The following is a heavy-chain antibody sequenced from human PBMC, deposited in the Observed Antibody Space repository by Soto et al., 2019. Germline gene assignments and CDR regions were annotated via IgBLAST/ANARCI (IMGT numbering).Heavy chain of an antibody. CDR2: IIPIFGTA. V-gene: IGHV1-69*13. CDR3: ARGMLFGVDMRLYFDY. D-gene: IGHD3-3*01. Sequence: SVEVSCKASGGTFSSYAISWVRQAPGQGLEWMGGIIPIFGTANYAQKFQGRVTITADESTSTAYMELSSLRSEDTAVYYCARGMLFGVDMRLYFDYWGQGTLVTVSS. J-gene: IGHJ4*02. CDR1: GGTFSSYA.